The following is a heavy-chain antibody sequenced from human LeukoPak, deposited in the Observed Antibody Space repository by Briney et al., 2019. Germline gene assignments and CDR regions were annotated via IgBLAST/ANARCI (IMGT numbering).Heavy chain of an antibody. CDR1: GCTFSSAA. CDR3: AKGPQLYSGYHPDY. Sequence: GGSLRLSCAASGCTFSSAAMTWVRQAPGKGLEWASTITGSDDATYYADSVKGRFTISRDFSRNTVGLQMNSLRTEDTAIYYCAKGPQLYSGYHPDYWGQGTLVTVSS. J-gene: IGHJ4*02. D-gene: IGHD5-12*01. CDR2: ITGSDDAT. V-gene: IGHV3-23*01.